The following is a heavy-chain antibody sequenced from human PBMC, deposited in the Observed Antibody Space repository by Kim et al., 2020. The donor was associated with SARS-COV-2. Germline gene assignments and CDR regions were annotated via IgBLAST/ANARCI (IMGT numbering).Heavy chain of an antibody. J-gene: IGHJ5*02. CDR2: IIPILGIA. Sequence: SVKVSCKASGGTFSSYAISWVRQAPGQGLEWMGRIIPILGIANYAQKFQGRVTITADKSTSTAYMELSSLRSEDTAVYYCAREGYCSSTSCYGRFDPWGQGTLVTVSS. CDR1: GGTFSSYA. D-gene: IGHD2-2*01. V-gene: IGHV1-69*04. CDR3: AREGYCSSTSCYGRFDP.